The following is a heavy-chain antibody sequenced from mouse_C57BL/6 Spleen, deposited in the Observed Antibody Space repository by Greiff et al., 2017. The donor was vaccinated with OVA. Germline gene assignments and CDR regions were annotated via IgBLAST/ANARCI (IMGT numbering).Heavy chain of an antibody. J-gene: IGHJ4*01. CDR1: GYSITSGYY. CDR2: ISYDGSN. V-gene: IGHV3-6*01. CDR3: ARDRTTVVATDYAMDY. D-gene: IGHD1-1*01. Sequence: EVKLQESGPGLVKPSQSLSLTCSVTGYSITSGYYWHWIRQFPGNKLEWMGYISYDGSNNYNPSLKNRISITRDTSKNQFFLKLNSVTTEDTATYYCARDRTTVVATDYAMDYWGQGTSVTVSS.